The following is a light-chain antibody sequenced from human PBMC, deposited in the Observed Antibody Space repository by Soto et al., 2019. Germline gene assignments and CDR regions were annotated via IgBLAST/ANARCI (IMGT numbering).Light chain of an antibody. CDR1: QSVSSSY. Sequence: EIVLTQSPGTLSLSPGERATLSCRASQSVSSSYLAWYQQKPGQAPRLLIYGASSRATGITDRFSGSGSGTDFTLTISRLEPEDFAVYYCKQYGSSPLTFGGGTKVDIK. CDR2: GAS. CDR3: KQYGSSPLT. V-gene: IGKV3-20*01. J-gene: IGKJ4*01.